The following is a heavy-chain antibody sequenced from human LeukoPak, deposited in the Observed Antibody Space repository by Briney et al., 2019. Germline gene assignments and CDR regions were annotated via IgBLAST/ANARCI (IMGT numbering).Heavy chain of an antibody. Sequence: GGSLRLSCAASGFTFSSYAMSWVRQAPGKGLEWVSAISGSGGSTYYADSVKGRFTISRDNSKNTLYLQMNSLRAEDTAVYYCARRGGDYVIFLGYYFDYWGQGTLVTVSS. CDR2: ISGSGGST. CDR1: GFTFSSYA. J-gene: IGHJ4*02. CDR3: ARRGGDYVIFLGYYFDY. D-gene: IGHD4-17*01. V-gene: IGHV3-23*01.